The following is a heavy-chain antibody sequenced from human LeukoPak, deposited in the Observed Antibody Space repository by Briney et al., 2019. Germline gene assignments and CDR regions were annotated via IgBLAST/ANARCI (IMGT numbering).Heavy chain of an antibody. J-gene: IGHJ4*02. Sequence: GGALRLSCAASGFTFRRYAMHWVCPGPGKGVGWGAVISYDGSNKYYADSAKGRFTISRDNSKNTLYLQMNSLRAEDTAVYYCARGPGSSSYYFDYWGQGTLVTVSS. V-gene: IGHV3-30-3*01. CDR1: GFTFRRYA. D-gene: IGHD6-13*01. CDR2: ISYDGSNK. CDR3: ARGPGSSSYYFDY.